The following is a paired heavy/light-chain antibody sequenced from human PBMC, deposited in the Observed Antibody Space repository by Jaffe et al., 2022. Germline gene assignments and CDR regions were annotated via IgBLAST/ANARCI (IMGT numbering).Heavy chain of an antibody. D-gene: IGHD6-19*01. CDR2: INKDGGET. CDR3: VRDWDTGWAFGY. Sequence: EVQLVESGGGLVQPGGSLRLSCAASGFTFSNSYMFWVRQAPGKGLEWVATINKDGGETSYVDSVKGRFTISRDNAKNSLYLQMNSLTVEDTAVYWCVRDWDTGWAFGYWGQGTPVTVSS. V-gene: IGHV3-7*01. J-gene: IGHJ4*02. CDR1: GFTFSNSY.
Light chain of an antibody. CDR3: SSYSGINLWL. Sequence: QSALTQPPSASGSPGQSVTISCSGTSSDIGHYNYVSWYQQDAGKAPKLIIYDVHKRPSGVPARFSGSKSGNTASLTVSGLQADDEADYYCSSYSGINLWLFGGGTKLTVL. CDR2: DVH. CDR1: SSDIGHYNY. J-gene: IGLJ3*02. V-gene: IGLV2-8*01.